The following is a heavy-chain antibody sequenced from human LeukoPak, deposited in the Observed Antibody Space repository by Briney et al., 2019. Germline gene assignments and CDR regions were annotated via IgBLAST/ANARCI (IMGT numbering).Heavy chain of an antibody. D-gene: IGHD3-10*01. CDR3: ARVKWFGDAFDI. V-gene: IGHV3-7*01. J-gene: IGHJ3*02. CDR2: IKKDGSEK. CDR1: GFTFSSYA. Sequence: GGSLRLSCAASGFTFSSYAITWARQAPGKGLEGVANIKKDGSEKYYVDSVKGRFTISRDNAKNSLYLQMNSLGAEDTAVYYCARVKWFGDAFDIWGQGTMVTVSS.